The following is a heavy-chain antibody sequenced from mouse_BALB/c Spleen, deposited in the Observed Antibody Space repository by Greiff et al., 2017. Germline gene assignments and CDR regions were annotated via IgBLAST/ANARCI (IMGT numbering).Heavy chain of an antibody. J-gene: IGHJ4*01. CDR2: ISSGSSTI. Sequence: EVHLVESGGGLVQPGGSRKLSCAASGFTFSSFGMHWVRQAPEKGLEWVAYISSGSSTIYYADTVKGRFTISRDNPKNTLFLQMTSLRSEDTAMYYCARGGAYYGNPYYYAMDYWGQGTSVTVSS. CDR3: ARGGAYYGNPYYYAMDY. CDR1: GFTFSSFG. D-gene: IGHD2-10*01. V-gene: IGHV5-17*02.